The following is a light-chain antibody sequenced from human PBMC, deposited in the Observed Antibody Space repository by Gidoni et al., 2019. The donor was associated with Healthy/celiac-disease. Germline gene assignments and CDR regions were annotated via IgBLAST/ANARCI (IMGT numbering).Light chain of an antibody. V-gene: IGKV3-11*01. CDR3: QQRSNWPPWK. J-gene: IGKJ1*01. Sequence: ELVLTQSPATLSLSPGERATLSCRASQSVSSYLAWYQQKPGKAPMLLIYDASNRDTGIPARFSGSGSGTDFTLTISSLEPEDFAVYYCQQRSNWPPWKVGQGTKVEIK. CDR1: QSVSSY. CDR2: DAS.